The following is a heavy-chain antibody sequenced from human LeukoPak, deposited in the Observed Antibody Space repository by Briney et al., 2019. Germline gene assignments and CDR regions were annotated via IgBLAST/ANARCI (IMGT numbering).Heavy chain of an antibody. CDR3: ARGRDCSSTSCYTNYYYYMDV. Sequence: SETLSLTCTVSGGSISSYYWSWIRQPPGKGLEWIGYIYYSGSTNYNLSLKSRVTISVDTSKNQFSLKLSSVTAADTAVYYCARGRDCSSTSCYTNYYYYMDVWGKGTTVTVSS. J-gene: IGHJ6*03. CDR2: IYYSGST. V-gene: IGHV4-59*01. CDR1: GGSISSYY. D-gene: IGHD2-2*02.